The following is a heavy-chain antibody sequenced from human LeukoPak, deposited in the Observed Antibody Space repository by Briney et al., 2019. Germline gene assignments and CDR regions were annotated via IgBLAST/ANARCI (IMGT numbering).Heavy chain of an antibody. J-gene: IGHJ4*02. CDR2: IIPIFGTA. V-gene: IGHV1-69*05. CDR1: GGTFSGYA. Sequence: SVKVSCKASGGTFSGYAISWVRQAPGQGLEWMGGIIPIFGTANYAQKFQGRVTITTDESTSTAYMELSSLRSEDTAVYYCTRDQYSSGWFYFDYWGQGTLVTVSS. CDR3: TRDQYSSGWFYFDY. D-gene: IGHD6-19*01.